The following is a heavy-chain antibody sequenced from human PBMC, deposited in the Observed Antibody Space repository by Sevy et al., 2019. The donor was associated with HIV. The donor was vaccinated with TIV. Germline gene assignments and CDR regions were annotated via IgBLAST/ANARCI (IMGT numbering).Heavy chain of an antibody. D-gene: IGHD2-15*01. V-gene: IGHV4-38-2*01. Sequence: SETLSLTCAVSGYSISSGYYWGWIRQPPGKGLQWIGDVYHSGSTYYNSSLKSRVTISVDTSKNWFSLNLNSVTSADTAVYHCARWRCWADAFDIWGQGTSVAVSS. J-gene: IGHJ3*02. CDR3: ARWRCWADAFDI. CDR1: GYSISSGYY. CDR2: VYHSGST.